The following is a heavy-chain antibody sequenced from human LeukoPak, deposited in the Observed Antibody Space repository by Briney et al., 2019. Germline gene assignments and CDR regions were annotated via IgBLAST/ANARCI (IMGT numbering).Heavy chain of an antibody. Sequence: GGSLRLSCEASGFTFSSYGMHWVRQAPGKGLEWVAFIRYDGSNKYYADSVKGRFTISRDNSRSTLYLQLNSLRAEDTAVYHCVKGSGVLPPTTYLTHWGQGTLVTVSS. CDR2: IRYDGSNK. J-gene: IGHJ4*02. CDR3: VKGSGVLPPTTYLTH. V-gene: IGHV3-30*02. CDR1: GFTFSSYG. D-gene: IGHD1-14*01.